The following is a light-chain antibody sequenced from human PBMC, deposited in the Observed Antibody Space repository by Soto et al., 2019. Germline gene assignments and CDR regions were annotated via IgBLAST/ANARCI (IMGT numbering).Light chain of an antibody. Sequence: QAVVTQEPSLTVSPGGTVTLTCGSSTGGVTSGHYPYWFQQKPGQAPRTLIYDTNKKHSWTPARFSGSLLGGKAALILSGAQPEDEAEYYCLLSYSGDQYVFGPGTKLTVL. CDR3: LLSYSGDQYV. J-gene: IGLJ1*01. CDR1: TGGVTSGHY. V-gene: IGLV7-46*01. CDR2: DTN.